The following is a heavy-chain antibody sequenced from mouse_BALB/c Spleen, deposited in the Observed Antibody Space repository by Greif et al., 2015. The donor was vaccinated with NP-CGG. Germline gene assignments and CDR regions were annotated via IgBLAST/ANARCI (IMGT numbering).Heavy chain of an antibody. Sequence: VKLQESGPELVKPGASVRISCKASGYTFTSYYIHWVKQRPGQGPEWIGWIYPGNVNTKYNEKFKGKATLTADKSSSTAYMQLSSLTSEDSAVYFCARGAPFGYFDYWGRGTTLTVSS. J-gene: IGHJ2*01. CDR2: IYPGNVNT. CDR1: GYTFTSYY. CDR3: ARGAPFGYFDY. V-gene: IGHV1S56*01.